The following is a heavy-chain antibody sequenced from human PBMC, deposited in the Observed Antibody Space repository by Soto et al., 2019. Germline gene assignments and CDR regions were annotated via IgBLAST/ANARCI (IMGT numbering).Heavy chain of an antibody. D-gene: IGHD2-21*01. J-gene: IGHJ4*02. V-gene: IGHV4-30-2*01. Sequence: SENLSRTCAVSGGSISSGHYSWTWICHPPGKGLEWIVYIYPGGNTYYSPSLKSLVTIALDTSKSLVSLRLNSVTAADTAVYYCASLVGVAISPWGQGTLVTVS. CDR2: IYPGGNT. CDR3: ASLVGVAISP. CDR1: GGSISSGHYS.